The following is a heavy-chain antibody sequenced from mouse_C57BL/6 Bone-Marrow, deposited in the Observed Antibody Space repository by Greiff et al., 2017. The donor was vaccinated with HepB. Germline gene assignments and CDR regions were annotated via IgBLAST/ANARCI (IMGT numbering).Heavy chain of an antibody. CDR3: ARGGYRYYAMDY. CDR2: ISDGGSYT. V-gene: IGHV5-4*03. CDR1: GFTFSSYA. J-gene: IGHJ4*01. Sequence: EVMLVESGGGLVKPGGSLKLSCAASGFTFSSYAMSWVRQTPEKRLEWVATISDGGSYTYYPDNVKGRFTISRDNAKNNLYLQMSHLKSEDTAMYYCARGGYRYYAMDYWGQGTSVTVSS. D-gene: IGHD1-2*01.